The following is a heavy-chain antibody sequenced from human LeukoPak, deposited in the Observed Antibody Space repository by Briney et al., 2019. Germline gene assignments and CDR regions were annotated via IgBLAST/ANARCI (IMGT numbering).Heavy chain of an antibody. D-gene: IGHD6-6*01. CDR2: IYYSGST. CDR3: ARGGSSSYRLGYFDY. J-gene: IGHJ4*02. V-gene: IGHV4-59*01. Sequence: SETLSLTCTVSGGSINNYYWNWIRHPPGKGLERIGDIYYSGSTNYNPSLKSRVTISVDTSKNQFSLKVSSVTAADTAVYYCARGGSSSYRLGYFDYWGQGTLVTVSS. CDR1: GGSINNYY.